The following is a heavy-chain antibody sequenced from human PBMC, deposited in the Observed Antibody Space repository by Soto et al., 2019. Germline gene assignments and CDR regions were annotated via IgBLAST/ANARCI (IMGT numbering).Heavy chain of an antibody. CDR1: GFTVKSYT. D-gene: IGHD5-18*01. J-gene: IGHJ4*02. CDR2: ISGVGGST. CDR3: AKHLQLWTLYYFEY. V-gene: IGHV3-23*01. Sequence: GSLGLSCAAAGFTVKSYTMRWVRQASGKGLEWVSTISGVGGSTYSADSVKGRFTISRDNSKNTLSLQMNSLRDEDTAVYFCAKHLQLWTLYYFEYWGQGTMVTVSS.